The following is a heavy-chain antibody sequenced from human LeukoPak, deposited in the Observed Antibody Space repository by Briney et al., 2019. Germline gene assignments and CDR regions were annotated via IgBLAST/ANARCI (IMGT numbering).Heavy chain of an antibody. J-gene: IGHJ4*02. CDR2: INPNSGGT. V-gene: IGHV1-2*02. Sequence: ASVKVSCKASGYTFTGYYMHWVRQAPGQGLEWMGWINPNSGGTNYAQKFQGRVTMTRDTSISTAYMELSRLRSDDTAVYYCARVETYCGGDCYSHFDYWGQGTLVTASS. CDR1: GYTFTGYY. D-gene: IGHD2-21*02. CDR3: ARVETYCGGDCYSHFDY.